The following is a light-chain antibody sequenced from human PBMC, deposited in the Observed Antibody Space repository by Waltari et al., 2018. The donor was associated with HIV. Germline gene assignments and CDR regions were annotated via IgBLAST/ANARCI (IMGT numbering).Light chain of an antibody. CDR2: WAS. J-gene: IGKJ1*01. CDR3: QQYFNTPKT. V-gene: IGKV4-1*01. CDR1: QSVLSTSNKKNC. Sequence: DIVMTQSTDSLAVLLGERATINCKSSQSVLSTSNKKNCLAWYQQKAGHPPKLLIDWASNRESGVPDRFSGSGSETDFTLTISSLQAEDVAVYYCQQYFNTPKTFGPGTKVEIK.